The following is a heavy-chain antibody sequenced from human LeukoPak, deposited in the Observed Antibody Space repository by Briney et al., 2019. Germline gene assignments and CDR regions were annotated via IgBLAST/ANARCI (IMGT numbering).Heavy chain of an antibody. CDR3: ARDPANYYFDY. V-gene: IGHV4-61*01. CDR2: IYYSGST. D-gene: IGHD1-7*01. Sequence: SETLSLTCTVSGGSVSSGSYYWSWIRQPPGKALEWIGYIYYSGSTNYNPSLKSRVTISVDTSKNQFSLKLSSVTAADTAVYYCARDPANYYFDYWGQGTLVTVSS. J-gene: IGHJ4*02. CDR1: GGSVSSGSYY.